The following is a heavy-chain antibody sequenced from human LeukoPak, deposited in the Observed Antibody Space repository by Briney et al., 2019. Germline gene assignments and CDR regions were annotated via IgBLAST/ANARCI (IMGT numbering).Heavy chain of an antibody. V-gene: IGHV4-31*03. J-gene: IGHJ6*02. CDR2: IYYSGGT. Sequence: SQTLSLTCTVSGGSISSGGYYWSWIRQHPGKGLEWIGYIYYSGGTYYNPSLKSRVTISVDTSKNQFSLKLSSVTAADTAVYYCARLKPAAGYYYYGMDVWGQGTTVTVSS. D-gene: IGHD6-13*01. CDR1: GGSISSGGYY. CDR3: ARLKPAAGYYYYGMDV.